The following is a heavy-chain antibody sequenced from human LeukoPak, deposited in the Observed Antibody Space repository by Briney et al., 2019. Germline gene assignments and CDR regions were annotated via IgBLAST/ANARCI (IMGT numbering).Heavy chain of an antibody. Sequence: SETLSLTCAVYGGSFSGYYWSWIRQPPGKGLEWIGEINHSGSTYYNPSLKSRVTISVDTSKNQFSLKLSSVTAADTAVYYCARVPLGEAFDYWGQGTPVTVSS. CDR3: ARVPLGEAFDY. CDR2: INHSGST. V-gene: IGHV4-34*01. J-gene: IGHJ4*02. CDR1: GGSFSGYY.